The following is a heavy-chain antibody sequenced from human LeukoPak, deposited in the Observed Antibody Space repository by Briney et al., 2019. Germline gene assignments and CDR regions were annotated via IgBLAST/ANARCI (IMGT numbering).Heavy chain of an antibody. CDR2: IYSGGST. Sequence: GGSLRLSXAASGFTVSSNYMSWVRQAPGKGLEWVSVIYSGGSTYYADSVKGRFTISRDNSKNTLYLQMNSLRAEDTAVYYCATPPSNADAFDIWGQGTMVTVSS. J-gene: IGHJ3*02. V-gene: IGHV3-53*05. CDR1: GFTVSSNY. CDR3: ATPPSNADAFDI. D-gene: IGHD1-14*01.